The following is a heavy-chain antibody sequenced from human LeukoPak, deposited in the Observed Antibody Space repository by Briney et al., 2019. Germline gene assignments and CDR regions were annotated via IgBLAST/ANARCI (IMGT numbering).Heavy chain of an antibody. V-gene: IGHV1-46*01. D-gene: IGHD1-26*01. Sequence: GASVKVSCKASGNTFTNYYMHWVRQAPGQGLEWMGIINPSAGTTTYAQKFQGRVTMTRDTSTSTVYMELSSLRAEDTALYYCATYSGAHHKTFDDWGQGTLVTVSS. CDR1: GNTFTNYY. CDR2: INPSAGTT. J-gene: IGHJ4*02. CDR3: ATYSGAHHKTFDD.